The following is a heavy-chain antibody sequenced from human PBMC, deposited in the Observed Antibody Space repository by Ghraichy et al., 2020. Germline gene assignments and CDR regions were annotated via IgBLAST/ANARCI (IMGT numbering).Heavy chain of an antibody. CDR1: GGSINRGNYY. V-gene: IGHV4-31*03. J-gene: IGHJ4*02. Sequence: SETLSLTCQVSGGSINRGNYYWSWIRQPPGKGLEWMGYISHSGSAYYNPSLKSRVTMSADTSKTLLTLNLTSVTAADTAIYYCARDAAYGHLDNWGQGTLVAVSS. CDR3: ARDAAYGHLDN. CDR2: ISHSGSA. D-gene: IGHD2-21*01.